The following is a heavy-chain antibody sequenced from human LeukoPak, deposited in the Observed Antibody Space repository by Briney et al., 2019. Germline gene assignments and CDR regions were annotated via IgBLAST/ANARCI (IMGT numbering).Heavy chain of an antibody. CDR3: ARDPKVAAAGTRYFDL. Sequence: SVKVSCKASGDTFTSYYMHWVRQAPGQGLEWMGIINPSGGSTSYAQKFQGRVTMTRDTSTSTVYMELSSLRSEDTAVYYCARDPKVAAAGTRYFDLWGRGTLVTVSS. V-gene: IGHV1-46*01. CDR2: INPSGGST. CDR1: GDTFTSYY. D-gene: IGHD6-13*01. J-gene: IGHJ2*01.